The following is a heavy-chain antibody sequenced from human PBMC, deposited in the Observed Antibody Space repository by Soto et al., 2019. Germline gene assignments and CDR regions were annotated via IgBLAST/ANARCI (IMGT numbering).Heavy chain of an antibody. CDR3: ARFLVSDATRDYFYF. CDR2: ISYDGSNK. Sequence: GGSLRLSCAASGFTFSSYAMHWVRQAPDKGLEWVAVISYDGSNKYYADSVKGRFTISRDNSKNTLYLQMNSLRAEDTAVYYCARFLVSDATRDYFYFLSQRTLVTVS. J-gene: IGHJ4*01. D-gene: IGHD2-2*01. CDR1: GFTFSSYA. V-gene: IGHV3-30-3*01.